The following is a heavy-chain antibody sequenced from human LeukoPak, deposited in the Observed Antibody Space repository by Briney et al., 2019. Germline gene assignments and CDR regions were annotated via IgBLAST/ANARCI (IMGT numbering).Heavy chain of an antibody. V-gene: IGHV4-4*07. J-gene: IGHJ4*02. CDR3: ARAQIAVNFYYFDY. CDR2: IYTGGST. Sequence: SETLSLTCTVSGDSISSYYWSWIRQPAGKGLEWIGRIYTGGSTNYNPSLKSRVTISVDKSKNQFSLKLNPVTAADTAIYYCARAQIAVNFYYFDYWGQGTLVTVSS. D-gene: IGHD6-19*01. CDR1: GDSISSYY.